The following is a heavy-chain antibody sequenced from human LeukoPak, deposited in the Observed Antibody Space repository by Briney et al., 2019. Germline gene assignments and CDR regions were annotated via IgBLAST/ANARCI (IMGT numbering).Heavy chain of an antibody. CDR2: IYYSGST. J-gene: IGHJ3*02. D-gene: IGHD3-10*01. Sequence: SETLSLTCTVSGGSISSYYWSWIRQPPGKGLEWIGYIYYSGSTNYNPSLKSRVTISVDTSKNQFSLKLSSVTAADTAVYYCAREPDYGSGSYYRWGAFDIWGQGTMVTVSS. V-gene: IGHV4-59*12. CDR1: GGSISSYY. CDR3: AREPDYGSGSYYRWGAFDI.